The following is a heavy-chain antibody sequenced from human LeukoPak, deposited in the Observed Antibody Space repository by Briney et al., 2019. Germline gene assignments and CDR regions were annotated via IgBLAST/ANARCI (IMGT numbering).Heavy chain of an antibody. V-gene: IGHV5-51*01. Sequence: GESLKISCKGSGYSFTSYWIGWVRQVPGKGLEWMGIIYPGDSDTRYSPSFQGQVTISADKSISTAYLQWSSLKASDTAMYYCARSRGYYYDSSGYYDYWGQGTLVTVSS. CDR1: GYSFTSYW. CDR2: IYPGDSDT. CDR3: ARSRGYYYDSSGYYDY. J-gene: IGHJ4*02. D-gene: IGHD3-22*01.